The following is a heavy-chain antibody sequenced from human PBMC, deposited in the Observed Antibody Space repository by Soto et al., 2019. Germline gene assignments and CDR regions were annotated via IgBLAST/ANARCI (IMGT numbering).Heavy chain of an antibody. V-gene: IGHV1-3*01. D-gene: IGHD7-27*01. CDR1: GYTFTSYA. Sequence: ASVKVSCKASGYTFTSYAMHWVRQAPGQRLEWMGWINAGNGNTKYSQKFQGRVTITRDTSASTAFMELSSLRSEDTAVYYCARAPTEEGHMDGFDIWGLGTMVTVSS. CDR3: ARAPTEEGHMDGFDI. CDR2: INAGNGNT. J-gene: IGHJ3*02.